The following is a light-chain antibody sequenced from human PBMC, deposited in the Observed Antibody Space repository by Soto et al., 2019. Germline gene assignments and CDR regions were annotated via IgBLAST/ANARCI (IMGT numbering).Light chain of an antibody. CDR1: QSISHW. CDR3: QQYDSLPLT. Sequence: DIQMTQSPATLSASVGDSFTITCRASQSISHWLAWYQQKPGKAPKFLIYDASSLESGVPSRFSGGGSGTDFALTISSLEPEDIATYYCQQYDSLPLTFGQGTRLEIK. CDR2: DAS. V-gene: IGKV1-5*01. J-gene: IGKJ5*01.